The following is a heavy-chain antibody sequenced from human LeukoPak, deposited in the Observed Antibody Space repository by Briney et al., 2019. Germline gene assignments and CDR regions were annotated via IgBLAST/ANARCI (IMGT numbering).Heavy chain of an antibody. CDR2: ISAYNGNT. V-gene: IGHV1-18*01. CDR3: ATSSLTYYYDSSGFGY. J-gene: IGHJ4*02. CDR1: GYTFTSYG. D-gene: IGHD3-22*01. Sequence: GASVTVSCTASGYTFTSYGMSWVRQAPGQGLEWMGWISAYNGNTNYAQKLQGRVTMTTDTSTSTAYMELRSLRSDDTAVYYCATSSLTYYYDSSGFGYWGQGTLVTVSS.